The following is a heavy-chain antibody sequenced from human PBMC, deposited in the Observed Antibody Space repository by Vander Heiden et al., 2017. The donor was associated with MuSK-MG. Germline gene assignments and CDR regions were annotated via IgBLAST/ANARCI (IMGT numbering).Heavy chain of an antibody. CDR1: GFTFSHFA. J-gene: IGHJ6*03. Sequence: EVQLLESGGGLVQPGGSLRLSCAASGFTFSHFALSWVRPTPGKGLEWVSGISRSGSSTDDADSVKGRFTISRDNSKNTLYVQMNSLRAEDTAVYYCARSNGAYQFGSGRGYYMDVWGKGTTVTVSS. CDR2: ISRSGSST. D-gene: IGHD3-10*01. V-gene: IGHV3-23*01. CDR3: ARSNGAYQFGSGRGYYMDV.